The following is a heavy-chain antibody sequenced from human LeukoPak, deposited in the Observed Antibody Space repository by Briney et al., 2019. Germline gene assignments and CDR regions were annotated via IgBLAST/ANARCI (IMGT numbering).Heavy chain of an antibody. CDR1: GFAFSSDA. V-gene: IGHV3-23*01. CDR3: AKGRLTSSTFDY. Sequence: GGSLRLSCEASGFAFSSDAMSWVRQAPGEGLEWVSLIRGDSSLTEYADSVKGRFTISRDNSKNTLYLQMNSLRAEDTAVYYCAKGRLTSSTFDYWGQGTLVTVSS. CDR2: IRGDSSLT. D-gene: IGHD2-2*01. J-gene: IGHJ4*02.